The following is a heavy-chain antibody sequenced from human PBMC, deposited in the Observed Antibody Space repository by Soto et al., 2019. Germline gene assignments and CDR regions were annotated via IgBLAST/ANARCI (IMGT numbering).Heavy chain of an antibody. CDR1: GFTFSSYA. CDR2: ISYDGSNK. CDR3: ARGDYYDSSGPFSDAFEF. D-gene: IGHD3-22*01. Sequence: GGSLRLSCAASGFTFSSYAMHWVRQAPGKGLEWVAVISYDGSNKYYADSVKGRFVISRDNSRNTLFLQMNSLRVEDTAVYYCARGDYYDSSGPFSDAFEFWGQGTMVTVSS. V-gene: IGHV3-30*09. J-gene: IGHJ3*01.